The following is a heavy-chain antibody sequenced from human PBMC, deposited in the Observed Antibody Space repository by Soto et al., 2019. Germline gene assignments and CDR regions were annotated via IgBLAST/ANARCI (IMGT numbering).Heavy chain of an antibody. D-gene: IGHD1-26*01. CDR3: AKDGSQTISGSYFSS. CDR1: GFIFSDYA. J-gene: IGHJ4*02. CDR2: ILFDGNKK. Sequence: GGSLRLSCSASGFIFSDYAMHWVRQAPGKGMEWAAVILFDGNKKYYADSVKGRFTISRDNSKNTLYLQMNSLRAEDTAVYYCAKDGSQTISGSYFSSRAQRSPVTVSS. V-gene: IGHV3-30*18.